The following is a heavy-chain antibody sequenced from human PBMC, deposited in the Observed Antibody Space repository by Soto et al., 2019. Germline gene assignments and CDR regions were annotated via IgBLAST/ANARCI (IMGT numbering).Heavy chain of an antibody. CDR3: ARDDDRPDNGLDH. J-gene: IGHJ4*02. CDR1: GFRFSNYG. Sequence: QVQLVESGGGVVQPGRSLRLSCAASGFRFSNYGMHWVRQAPGKGLEWLAVIVADGTGLHYADSVRGRFTMSRDNSKNTLYLQLNSLGADDTAIYFCARDDDRPDNGLDHWGQGTLVTVSS. CDR2: IVADGTGL. V-gene: IGHV3-33*01. D-gene: IGHD1-1*01.